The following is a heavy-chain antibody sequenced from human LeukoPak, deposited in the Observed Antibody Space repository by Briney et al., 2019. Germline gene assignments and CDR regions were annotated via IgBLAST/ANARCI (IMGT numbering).Heavy chain of an antibody. D-gene: IGHD3-22*01. CDR2: ISYDGSNK. CDR3: AKDFGYYDSSGYYYPHGGDY. V-gene: IGHV3-30*18. J-gene: IGHJ4*02. CDR1: GFTFSSYG. Sequence: PGGSLRLSCAASGFTFSSYGTHWVRQAPGKGLEWVAVISYDGSNKYYADSVKGRFTISRDNSKNTLYLQMNSLRAEDTAVYYCAKDFGYYDSSGYYYPHGGDYWGQGTLVTVSS.